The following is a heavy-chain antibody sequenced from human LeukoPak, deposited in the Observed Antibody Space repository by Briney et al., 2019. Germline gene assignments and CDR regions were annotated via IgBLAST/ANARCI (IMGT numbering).Heavy chain of an antibody. J-gene: IGHJ4*02. CDR1: GFTFSSYS. D-gene: IGHD2-15*01. CDR2: ISSSSSYI. V-gene: IGHV3-21*01. Sequence: GGSLRLSCAASGFTFSSYSMNWVRQAPGKGLEWVSSISSSSSYIYYADSVKGRFTISRDNAKNSLYLQMNSLRAEDTAVYYCARYVVASTCFDSWGQGTPVTVSS. CDR3: ARYVVASTCFDS.